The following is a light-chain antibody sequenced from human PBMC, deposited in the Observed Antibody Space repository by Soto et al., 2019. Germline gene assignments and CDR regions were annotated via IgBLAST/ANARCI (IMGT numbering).Light chain of an antibody. CDR3: QQYNNRPRT. V-gene: IGKV3-15*01. Sequence: ELVRIHVRPSFSLPSGERAPLTCRASQSVSILLAWYQQKPGQAPRLLIHGATTRATGIPARFSGSGSGTEFTLTISSLQSEDFAVYYCQQYNNRPRTFGQGTKVDIK. CDR1: QSVSIL. CDR2: GAT. J-gene: IGKJ1*01.